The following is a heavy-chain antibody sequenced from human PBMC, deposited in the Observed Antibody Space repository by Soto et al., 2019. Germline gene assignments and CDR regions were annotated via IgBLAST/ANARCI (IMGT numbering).Heavy chain of an antibody. D-gene: IGHD3-22*01. V-gene: IGHV4-59*12. Sequence: SETLSLTCTVSGGSISNFYWSWIRQPPGKGLEWIGYVDYSGTANYNPSLKSRVSMSVDTSKNQLSLKVTSVTAADTAVYYCARDVIGHDNYETIGYYFDHWGQGTLVTRLL. CDR1: GGSISNFY. CDR3: ARDVIGHDNYETIGYYFDH. J-gene: IGHJ4*02. CDR2: VDYSGTA.